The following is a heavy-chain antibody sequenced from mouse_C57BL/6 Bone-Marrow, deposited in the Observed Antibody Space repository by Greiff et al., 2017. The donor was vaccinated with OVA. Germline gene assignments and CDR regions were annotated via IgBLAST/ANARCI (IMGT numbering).Heavy chain of an antibody. Sequence: EVMLVESGGGLVKPGGSLKLSCAASGFTFSSYAMSWVRQTPEKRLEWVATISDGGSYTYYPDNVKGRFTISRDNAKNNLYLQMSHLKSEDTAMYYCARGGDYDTVAYWGQGTLVTVSA. CDR3: ARGGDYDTVAY. J-gene: IGHJ3*01. CDR1: GFTFSSYA. CDR2: ISDGGSYT. D-gene: IGHD2-4*01. V-gene: IGHV5-4*03.